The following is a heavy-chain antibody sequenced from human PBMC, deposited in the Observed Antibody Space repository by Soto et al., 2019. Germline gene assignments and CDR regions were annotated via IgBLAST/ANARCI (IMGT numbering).Heavy chain of an antibody. D-gene: IGHD6-13*01. J-gene: IGHJ6*02. V-gene: IGHV1-69*13. CDR3: ASAGGAAAGTSMYYYYYYGMDV. Sequence: SVKVSCKASGGTFSSYAISWVRQAPGQGLEWMGGIIPIFGTANYAQKFQGRVTITADESTCTAYMELSSLRSEDTAVYYCASAGGAAAGTSMYYYYYYGMDVWGQGTTVTVSS. CDR2: IIPIFGTA. CDR1: GGTFSSYA.